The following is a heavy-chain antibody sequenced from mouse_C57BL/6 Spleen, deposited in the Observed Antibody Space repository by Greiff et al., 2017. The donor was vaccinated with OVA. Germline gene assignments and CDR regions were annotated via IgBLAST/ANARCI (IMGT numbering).Heavy chain of an antibody. V-gene: IGHV5-4*01. CDR2: ISDGGSYT. Sequence: EVQLVESGGGLVKPGGSLKLSCAASGFTFSSYAMSWVRQTPEKRLEWVATISDGGSYTYYPDNVKGRFTISRDNAKNNLYLQMSHLKSEDTAMYYCAREGLYYYGSSYYFDYWGQGTTLTVSS. CDR3: AREGLYYYGSSYYFDY. J-gene: IGHJ2*01. D-gene: IGHD1-1*01. CDR1: GFTFSSYA.